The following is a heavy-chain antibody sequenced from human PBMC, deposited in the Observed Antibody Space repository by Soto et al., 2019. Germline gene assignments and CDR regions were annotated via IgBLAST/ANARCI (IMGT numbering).Heavy chain of an antibody. CDR1: GGSITPYY. CDR2: VPYSGKT. V-gene: IGHV4-59*07. Sequence: QVQLQESGPGLVKTSDTLSFTYTVSGGSITPYYWSWIRQPPGEGLEWIGYVPYSGKTGYNPSLKSRVTMSIDTSKNEFSLKLTSLTAADAATYYCARQQYTVVTAFDVWGQGTTVAVSS. J-gene: IGHJ3*01. D-gene: IGHD2-15*01. CDR3: ARQQYTVVTAFDV.